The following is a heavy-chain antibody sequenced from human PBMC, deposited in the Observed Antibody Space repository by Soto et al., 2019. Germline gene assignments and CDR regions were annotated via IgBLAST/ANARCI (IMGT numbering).Heavy chain of an antibody. J-gene: IGHJ3*02. CDR1: GGSISSGAYY. CDR3: ARDYSYGYLGAFDI. D-gene: IGHD5-18*01. V-gene: IGHV4-31*03. CDR2: IYYSGSS. Sequence: QVQLQESGPGLVKPSQTLSLTCTVSGGSISSGAYYWNWIRQHPGKGLEWIGYIYYSGSSYYNPSLKSRVTISVDTSKNQFSLKLSSVTAADTAVYYCARDYSYGYLGAFDIWGQGTMVTVSS.